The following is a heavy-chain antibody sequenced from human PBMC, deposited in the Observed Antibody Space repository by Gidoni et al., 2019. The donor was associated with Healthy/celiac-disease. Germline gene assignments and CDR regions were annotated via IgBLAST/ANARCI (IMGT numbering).Heavy chain of an antibody. CDR3: VRFCSGDRCYSGFDY. Sequence: QLQLQESGPGLVKPSDTLSLFCTVSGGSIRSSSYHLGWLRQPPGKSLEWIGNVYYSGSTYYNPSLKNRVTISVDTSKNQFSLKLSSVTAADTAVYFCVRFCSGDRCYSGFDYWGHGTLVTVSS. CDR2: VYYSGST. J-gene: IGHJ4*01. V-gene: IGHV4-39*01. CDR1: GGSIRSSSYH. D-gene: IGHD2-15*01.